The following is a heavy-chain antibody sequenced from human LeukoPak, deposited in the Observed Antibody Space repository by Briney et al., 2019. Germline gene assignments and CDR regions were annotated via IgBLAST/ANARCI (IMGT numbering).Heavy chain of an antibody. V-gene: IGHV4-38-2*02. CDR1: GYSISSGYY. CDR2: IYHSGST. Sequence: SETLSLTCTVSGYSISSGYYWGWIRQPPGKGLEWIGSIYHSGSTYYNPSLKSRVTISVDTSKNQFSLKLSSVTAADTAVYYCASGAIVVVEGLYYFDYWGQGTLVTVSS. D-gene: IGHD2-15*01. CDR3: ASGAIVVVEGLYYFDY. J-gene: IGHJ4*02.